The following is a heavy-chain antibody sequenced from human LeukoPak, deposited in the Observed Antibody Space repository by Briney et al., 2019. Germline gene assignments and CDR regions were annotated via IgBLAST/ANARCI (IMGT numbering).Heavy chain of an antibody. CDR3: AKDGGGITTNWFGP. CDR1: GFTFSSYA. D-gene: IGHD3-22*01. CDR2: ISGSGGSA. J-gene: IGHJ5*02. Sequence: GGSLRLSCAASGFTFSSYAMSWVRQAPGKGLEWVSAISGSGGSAYYADSVKGRFTISRDNSKNTLYLQMNSLRAEDTAVYYCAKDGGGITTNWFGPWGQGTLVTVSS. V-gene: IGHV3-23*01.